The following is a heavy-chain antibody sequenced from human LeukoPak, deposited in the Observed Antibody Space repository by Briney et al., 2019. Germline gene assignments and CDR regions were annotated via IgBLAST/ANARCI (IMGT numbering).Heavy chain of an antibody. V-gene: IGHV3-23*01. D-gene: IGHD3-10*01. Sequence: GGSLRLSCAASGFTFSSYAMSWVRQVPGKGLEWVSAISASGGSIYYADSVKGRFTISRDNSKNTLYLQMNSLRAEDTAIYYCAKLGYYLDYWGQGTLVTVSS. CDR1: GFTFSSYA. CDR3: AKLGYYLDY. CDR2: ISASGGSI. J-gene: IGHJ4*02.